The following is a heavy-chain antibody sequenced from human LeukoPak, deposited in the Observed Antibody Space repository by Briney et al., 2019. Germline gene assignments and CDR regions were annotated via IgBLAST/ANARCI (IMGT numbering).Heavy chain of an antibody. J-gene: IGHJ4*02. CDR1: GFTFDYYR. V-gene: IGHV3-20*04. Sequence: PGGSLRLSCAASGFTFDYYRMSWARQAPGKGLEWVSYINWNGGSTGYADSVKGRYSISSDKAKNSLYLQMNSLRAEDTALYYCARDYYDDAYFDSWGQGTLVTV. CDR2: INWNGGST. CDR3: ARDYYDDAYFDS. D-gene: IGHD4-17*01.